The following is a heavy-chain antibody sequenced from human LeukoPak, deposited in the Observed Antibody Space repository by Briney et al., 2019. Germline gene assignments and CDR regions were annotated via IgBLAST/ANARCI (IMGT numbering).Heavy chain of an antibody. J-gene: IGHJ3*02. D-gene: IGHD3-3*01. CDR2: ISGSGGST. CDR3: ARSLTIFGVVQGSDAFDI. Sequence: PGGSLRLSCAASGFTFSSYAMSWVRQAPGKGLEWVSAISGSGGSTYYADSVKGRFTISRDNSKNTLYLQMNSLRAEDTAVYYCARSLTIFGVVQGSDAFDIWGQGTMVTVSS. CDR1: GFTFSSYA. V-gene: IGHV3-23*01.